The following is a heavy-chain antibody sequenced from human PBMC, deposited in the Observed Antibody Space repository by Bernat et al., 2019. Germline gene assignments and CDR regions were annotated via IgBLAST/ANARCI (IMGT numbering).Heavy chain of an antibody. J-gene: IGHJ4*02. D-gene: IGHD2-15*01. CDR2: ISHDGSDK. Sequence: QVQLVESGGGVVQPGRSLRLSCAASGFTFSSYGMHWVRQGPGKGLEWVAIISHDGSDKFYAEYVRGRFTISRDNSKNTLYLQMNSLRAEDTAVYYCAKEIFSGGSRSEYDYWGQGTLVSVSS. CDR3: AKEIFSGGSRSEYDY. CDR1: GFTFSSYG. V-gene: IGHV3-30*18.